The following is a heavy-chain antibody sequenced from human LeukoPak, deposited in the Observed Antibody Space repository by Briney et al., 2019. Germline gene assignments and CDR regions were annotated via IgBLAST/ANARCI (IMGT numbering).Heavy chain of an antibody. D-gene: IGHD5-12*01. CDR2: IIPIFGTA. CDR1: GGTFSSYA. CDR3: AVTVSDSGYDY. J-gene: IGHJ4*02. V-gene: IGHV1-69*13. Sequence: SVKVSCKASGGTFSSYAISWVRQAPGQGLEWMGGIIPIFGTANYAQKFQGRVTITAGESTSTAYMELSSLRPEDTAVYYCAVTVSDSGYDYWGQGTLVTVSS.